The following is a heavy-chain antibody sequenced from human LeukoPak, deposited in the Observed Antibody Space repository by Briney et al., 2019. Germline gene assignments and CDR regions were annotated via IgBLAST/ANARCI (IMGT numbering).Heavy chain of an antibody. CDR3: ARDQRSWFDP. Sequence: SVKVSCKASGGTFSSYAIGWVRQAPGQGLEWMGGIIPIFGTANYAQKFQGRVTITTDESTSTAYMELSSLRSEDTAVYYCARDQRSWFDPWGQGTLVTVSS. J-gene: IGHJ5*02. CDR1: GGTFSSYA. CDR2: IIPIFGTA. V-gene: IGHV1-69*05.